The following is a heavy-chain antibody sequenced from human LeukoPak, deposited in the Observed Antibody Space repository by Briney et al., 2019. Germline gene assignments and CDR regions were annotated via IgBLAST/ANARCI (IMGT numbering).Heavy chain of an antibody. V-gene: IGHV3-13*01. D-gene: IGHD1-1*01. J-gene: IGHJ4*02. Sequence: GGSLRLSCAASGFTFSDYDMHWVRQATGKGLEWVSAIGTAGDTYYTGSVKGRFTISRENAKNSLCLQMNSLRAGDTAVYYCVRVAKERVGGVYYFDYWGQGTPVTVSS. CDR3: VRVAKERVGGVYYFDY. CDR1: GFTFSDYD. CDR2: IGTAGDT.